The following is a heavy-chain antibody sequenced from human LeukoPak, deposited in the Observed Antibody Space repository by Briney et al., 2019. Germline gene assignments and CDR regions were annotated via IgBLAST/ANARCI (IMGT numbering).Heavy chain of an antibody. D-gene: IGHD6-13*01. J-gene: IGHJ5*02. CDR2: IYYSGST. Sequence: SQTLSLTCTVSGGSISSGGYYWSWIRQHPGKGLEWIGYIYYSGSTYYNPSLKSRVTISVDTSKNQSSLKLSSVTAADTAVYCCARGYSSSWYGWFDPWGQGTLVTVSS. V-gene: IGHV4-31*03. CDR3: ARGYSSSWYGWFDP. CDR1: GGSISSGGYY.